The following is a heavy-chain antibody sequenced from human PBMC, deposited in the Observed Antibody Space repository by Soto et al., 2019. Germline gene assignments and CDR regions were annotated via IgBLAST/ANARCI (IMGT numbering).Heavy chain of an antibody. Sequence: ASLKVSCNTSGYPFTDYFIHWVLQAPGQGLEWMGIISLYHHSTSYAQKFQGRLTVTADTSTTTVYMDLSSLTSEDSAVYWCARELYSCGGDCPYYMDYWGQGTLVTVSS. V-gene: IGHV1-46*01. D-gene: IGHD2-21*02. CDR2: ISLYHHST. J-gene: IGHJ4*02. CDR3: ARELYSCGGDCPYYMDY. CDR1: GYPFTDYF.